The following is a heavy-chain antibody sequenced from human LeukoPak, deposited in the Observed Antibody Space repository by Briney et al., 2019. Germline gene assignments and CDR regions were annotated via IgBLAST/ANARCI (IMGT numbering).Heavy chain of an antibody. CDR1: GFTFSSYD. CDR3: ARDWGKGDY. D-gene: IGHD3-16*01. J-gene: IGHJ4*02. V-gene: IGHV3-33*01. CDR2: IWYDGSNK. Sequence: PGRSLRLSCAASGFTFSSYDMHWVRQAPGKGLEWVSLIWYDGSNKYYADSVKGRFTISRDNSKNTLYLQMNSLRAEDTAVYYCARDWGKGDYWGQGTLVTVSS.